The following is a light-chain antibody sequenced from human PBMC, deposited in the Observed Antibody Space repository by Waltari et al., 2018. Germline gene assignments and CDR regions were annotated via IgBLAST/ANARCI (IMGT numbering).Light chain of an antibody. CDR3: CSYVGLGIYV. CDR2: EVT. CDR1: SSDVGNYNL. J-gene: IGLJ1*01. Sequence: QSGLTQPASVSGSPGQSITISCTGTSSDVGNYNLVSWYQQYAGKAPKLVVYEVTKRASGVSDRFSGSKSGNTASLTISGLQSEDEADYYCCSYVGLGIYVFGTGTKVTVL. V-gene: IGLV2-23*02.